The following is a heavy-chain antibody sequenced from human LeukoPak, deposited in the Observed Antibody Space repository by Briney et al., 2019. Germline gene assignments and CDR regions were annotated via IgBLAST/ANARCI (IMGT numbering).Heavy chain of an antibody. CDR3: ARLYGGYGDYYFDY. CDR2: INSDGSST. V-gene: IGHV3-74*01. Sequence: GGSLRLSCAASGFTFRSYWMHWVRQAPGKGLVWVPRINSDGSSTSYADTVKGRFTISRDNAKNTLYLQMNSLRAEDTAVYYCARLYGGYGDYYFDYWGQGTLVTVSS. D-gene: IGHD4-17*01. J-gene: IGHJ4*02. CDR1: GFTFRSYW.